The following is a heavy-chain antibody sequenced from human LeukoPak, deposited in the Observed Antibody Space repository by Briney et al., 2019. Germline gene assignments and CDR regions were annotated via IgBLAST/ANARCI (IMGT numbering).Heavy chain of an antibody. CDR3: ARVEGQRAFDY. Sequence: SETLSLTCNVSNYSISSDYSWGWIRQPPGKGLEWIGSIYHSGSTYYNPSLKSRVIISIDTSKNHFSLKLSSVTAADTALYYCARVEGQRAFDYGGQRTLVTVSS. CDR1: NYSISSDYS. J-gene: IGHJ4*02. CDR2: IYHSGST. V-gene: IGHV4-38-2*02.